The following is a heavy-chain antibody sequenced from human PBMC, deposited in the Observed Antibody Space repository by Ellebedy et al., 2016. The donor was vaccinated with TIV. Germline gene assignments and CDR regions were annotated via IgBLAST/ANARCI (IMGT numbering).Heavy chain of an antibody. CDR3: ARDTVGATEEVFHY. Sequence: ASVKVSCXASGYSFTGYYIHWVRQAPGHRLEWMGWINSNSGGTNYAQKFQGRVTMTSDTSISTAYMELSRLRSDDTAVYYCARDTVGATEEVFHYWGQGTLVTVSS. D-gene: IGHD1-26*01. CDR1: GYSFTGYY. J-gene: IGHJ4*02. V-gene: IGHV1-2*02. CDR2: INSNSGGT.